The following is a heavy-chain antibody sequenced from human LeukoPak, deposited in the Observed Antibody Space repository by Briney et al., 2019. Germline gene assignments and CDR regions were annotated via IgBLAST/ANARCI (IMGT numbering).Heavy chain of an antibody. CDR1: GFTVSSNY. V-gene: IGHV3-53*01. Sequence: GGSLRLSCAASGFTVSSNYMSWVRQAPGKGLEWVSVIYSGGSTYYADSVKGRFTISRDNSKNTLYLQMNSLRAEDTAVYYCANSIAAAGTDYWGQGTLVTVSS. CDR2: IYSGGST. D-gene: IGHD6-13*01. CDR3: ANSIAAAGTDY. J-gene: IGHJ4*02.